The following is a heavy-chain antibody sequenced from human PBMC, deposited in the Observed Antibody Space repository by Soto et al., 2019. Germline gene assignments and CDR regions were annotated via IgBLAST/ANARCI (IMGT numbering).Heavy chain of an antibody. D-gene: IGHD2-21*01. Sequence: GESLKISCKGSGYSFTNYWISWVRQMPGKGLEWMGRIDPIDSYTNFSPSFQGHVTISADKSISTAYLQWSSLKASDTAMYYCARTIAPSDFYFDYWGQGTLVTVSS. CDR2: IDPIDSYT. J-gene: IGHJ4*02. CDR3: ARTIAPSDFYFDY. V-gene: IGHV5-10-1*01. CDR1: GYSFTNYW.